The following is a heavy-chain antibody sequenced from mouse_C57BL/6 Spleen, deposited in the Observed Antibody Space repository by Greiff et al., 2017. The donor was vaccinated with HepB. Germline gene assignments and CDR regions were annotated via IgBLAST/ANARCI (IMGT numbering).Heavy chain of an antibody. Sequence: EVQRVESGGGLVKPGGSLKLSCAASGFTFSDYGMHWVRQSPEKGLEWVAYISSGSSTIYYADTVKGRFTISRDNAKNTLFLQMTRLTSEDTAMYYCARGGPHWYLDVWGTGTTVTVSS. CDR2: ISSGSSTI. CDR3: ARGGPHWYLDV. J-gene: IGHJ1*03. V-gene: IGHV5-17*01. D-gene: IGHD3-3*01. CDR1: GFTFSDYG.